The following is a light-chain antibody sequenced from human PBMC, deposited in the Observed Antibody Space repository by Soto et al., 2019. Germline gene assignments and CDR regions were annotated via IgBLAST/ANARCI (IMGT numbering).Light chain of an antibody. CDR1: SSDVGGYNY. Sequence: QSALTQPPSAYGSPGQSVTISCTGTSSDVGGYNYVSWYQQHPGKAPKLMISEVSKRPSGVPDRFSGSKSGNTASLTVSGLQAEDEADYYCSSYAGSNKVVFGGGTKLTVL. CDR3: SSYAGSNKVV. V-gene: IGLV2-8*01. J-gene: IGLJ2*01. CDR2: EVS.